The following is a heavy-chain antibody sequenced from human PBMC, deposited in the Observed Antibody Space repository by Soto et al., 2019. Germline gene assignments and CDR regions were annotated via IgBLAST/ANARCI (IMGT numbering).Heavy chain of an antibody. CDR2: IWYDGSNK. J-gene: IGHJ6*03. CDR1: GFTFSSYG. V-gene: IGHV3-33*01. Sequence: GGSLRLSCAASGFTFSSYGMHWVRQAPGKGLEWVAVIWYDGSNKYYADSVKGRFTISRDNSKNTLYLQMNSLRAEETAVYYCARASTEYSGYDWYYYYMDVWGKGTTVTVSS. CDR3: ARASTEYSGYDWYYYYMDV. D-gene: IGHD5-12*01.